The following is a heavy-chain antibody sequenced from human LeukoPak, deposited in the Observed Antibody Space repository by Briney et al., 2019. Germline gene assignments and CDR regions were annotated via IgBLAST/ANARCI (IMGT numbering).Heavy chain of an antibody. J-gene: IGHJ4*02. CDR2: INHSGST. D-gene: IGHD5-24*01. CDR3: ARVQMATVHPDY. CDR1: GGSFSGYY. Sequence: SETLSLTCAVYGGSFSGYYWNWIRQPPGKGLEWIGEINHSGSTNYNPSLKSRVTISVDTSKNQFSLKLSSVTAADTAVYYCARVQMATVHPDYWGQGTLVTVSS. V-gene: IGHV4-34*01.